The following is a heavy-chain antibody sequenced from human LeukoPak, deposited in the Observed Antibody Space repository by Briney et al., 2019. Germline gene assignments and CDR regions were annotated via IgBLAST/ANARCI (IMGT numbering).Heavy chain of an antibody. CDR3: AKKGGELSLYRRGYFDY. Sequence: GGSLRLSCAASGFTFSSYAMSWVRQAPGKGLEWVSAISGSGGSTYYADSVKGRFTISRDNSKNTLYLQMNSLRAEDTAVYYCAKKGGELSLYRRGYFDYWGQGTLVTVSS. J-gene: IGHJ4*02. CDR1: GFTFSSYA. CDR2: ISGSGGST. V-gene: IGHV3-23*01. D-gene: IGHD3-16*02.